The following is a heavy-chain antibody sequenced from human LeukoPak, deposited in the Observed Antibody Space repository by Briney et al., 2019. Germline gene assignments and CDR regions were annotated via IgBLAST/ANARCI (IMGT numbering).Heavy chain of an antibody. CDR2: IYYSGST. J-gene: IGHJ4*02. Sequence: SETLSLTCTVSGGSISSYYWSWIRQPPGKGLEWIGYIYYSGSTNYNPSLKSRVTISVDTSKNQFSLKLSSVTAADTAVYYCARGVRITGIPFFDYWGQGTLVTVSS. V-gene: IGHV4-59*01. D-gene: IGHD1-20*01. CDR3: ARGVRITGIPFFDY. CDR1: GGSISSYY.